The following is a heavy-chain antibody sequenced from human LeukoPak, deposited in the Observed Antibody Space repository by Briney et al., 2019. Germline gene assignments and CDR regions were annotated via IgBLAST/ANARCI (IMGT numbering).Heavy chain of an antibody. CDR1: GGSISSSSYY. Sequence: SETLSLTCTVSGGSISSSSYYWGWIHQPPGKGLEWIGSIYYSGSTYYNPSLKSRVTISVDTSKNQFSLKLSSVTAADTAVYYCARVSRLLRFLEWLAFDYWGQGTLVTVSS. CDR3: ARVSRLLRFLEWLAFDY. J-gene: IGHJ4*02. D-gene: IGHD3-3*01. CDR2: IYYSGST. V-gene: IGHV4-39*07.